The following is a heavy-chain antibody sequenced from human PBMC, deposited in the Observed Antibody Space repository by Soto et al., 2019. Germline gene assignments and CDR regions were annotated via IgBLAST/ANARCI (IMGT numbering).Heavy chain of an antibody. V-gene: IGHV3-23*01. Sequence: GSLRLSCAASGFTFSSYAMSWVRQAPGKGLEWVSAISGSGGSTYYADSAKGRFTISRDNSKNTLYLQMNSLRAEDTAVYYCARRGSGSYYDYWGQGTLVTVSS. D-gene: IGHD1-26*01. CDR3: ARRGSGSYYDY. J-gene: IGHJ4*02. CDR2: ISGSGGST. CDR1: GFTFSSYA.